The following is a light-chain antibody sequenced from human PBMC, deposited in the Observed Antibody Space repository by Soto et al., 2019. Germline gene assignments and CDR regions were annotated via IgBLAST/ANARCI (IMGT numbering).Light chain of an antibody. CDR1: SSDVGAYDF. V-gene: IGLV2-14*01. CDR3: SSYAGSSNV. Sequence: QSVLTQPASVSGSPGQSITISCTGTSSDVGAYDFVSWYQHSPGKAPKLVTFDVTHRPPGISDRFSGSKSGNTASLTVSGLQAEDEADYYCSSYAGSSNVFGTGTKVTVL. CDR2: DVT. J-gene: IGLJ1*01.